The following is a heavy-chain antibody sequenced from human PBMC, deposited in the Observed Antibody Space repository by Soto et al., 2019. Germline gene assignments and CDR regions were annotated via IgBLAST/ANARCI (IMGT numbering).Heavy chain of an antibody. D-gene: IGHD3-16*02. CDR3: ARIGGYHGPLDY. Sequence: SETLSLTCSVSGVPISSYFWSWIRQPPGRGLEWIGYTYHRGSTNYSPSLKSRVAISLDTSENQFSLKVNSVTAADTAVYYCARIGGYHGPLDYWGQGTPVTVSS. J-gene: IGHJ4*02. CDR2: TYHRGST. CDR1: GVPISSYF. V-gene: IGHV4-59*01.